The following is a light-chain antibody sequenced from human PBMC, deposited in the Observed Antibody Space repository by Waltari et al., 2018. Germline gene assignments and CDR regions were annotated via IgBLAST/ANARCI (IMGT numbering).Light chain of an antibody. J-gene: IGLJ1*01. CDR2: TSI. Sequence: QSVLTQPPSVSGAPGQRGTISCTGGRSNLGPGYDVRCYQQLPCTDPKLLIYTSIYRPSGVPDRFSGSKSGTSASLIIAGLQAEDAADYYCQSFDISLNGAVFGAGTKVTVL. CDR1: RSNLGPGYD. V-gene: IGLV1-40*01. CDR3: QSFDISLNGAV.